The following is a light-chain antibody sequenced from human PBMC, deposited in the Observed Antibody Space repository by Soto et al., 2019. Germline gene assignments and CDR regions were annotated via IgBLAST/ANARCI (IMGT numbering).Light chain of an antibody. CDR1: QSVSST. Sequence: EIVMTQSPVTVSVSPGERVTLSCRASQSVSSTLAWYQQKPGQAPNLLIYGAFTRATGIPARFSGTGSGTEFTLTISSLQSEDFALYYCQQYNDWPLTFGQGTKVDI. CDR3: QQYNDWPLT. V-gene: IGKV3-15*01. CDR2: GAF. J-gene: IGKJ1*01.